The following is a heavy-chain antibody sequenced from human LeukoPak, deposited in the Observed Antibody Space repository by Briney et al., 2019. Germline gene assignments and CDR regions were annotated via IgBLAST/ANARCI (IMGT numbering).Heavy chain of an antibody. CDR1: GFIFSSYA. J-gene: IGHJ4*02. V-gene: IGHV3-23*01. CDR2: ISGSGGST. Sequence: GGSLRLSCAASGFIFSSYAMSWVRQAPGKGLEWVSTISGSGGSTYYADSVKGRFTISRDNSKNTVYLQMNSLRAEDTALYYCARGEDSPFDYWGQGTLVTVSS. CDR3: ARGEDSPFDY. D-gene: IGHD3-22*01.